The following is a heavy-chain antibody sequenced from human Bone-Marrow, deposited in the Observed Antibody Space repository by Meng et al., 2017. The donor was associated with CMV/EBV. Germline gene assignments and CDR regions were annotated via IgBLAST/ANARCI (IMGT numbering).Heavy chain of an antibody. CDR1: GGTFSSYA. CDR2: IIPIFGTA. J-gene: IGHJ3*02. CDR3: ARGKGKLELLDAFDI. Sequence: SVKVSCKASGGTFSSYAISWVRQAPGQGLEWMGGIIPIFGTANYAQKFQGRVTITTDESTSTAYMELSSLRSEDTAVYYCARGKGKLELLDAFDIWGLGTMVTVSS. V-gene: IGHV1-69*05. D-gene: IGHD1-7*01.